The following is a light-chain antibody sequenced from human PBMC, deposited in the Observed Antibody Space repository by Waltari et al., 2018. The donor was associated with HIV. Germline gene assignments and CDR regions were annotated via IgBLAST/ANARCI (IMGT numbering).Light chain of an antibody. CDR2: SAS. CDR1: QGIRND. V-gene: IGKV1-6*01. J-gene: IGKJ2*01. Sequence: AIQMTQSPSSLSASVGDKVTITCRASQGIRNDLGWYQQKPGKAPKLLIYSASILQSGVPSRFSGSGSGTDFTLSISSLQPEDSATYFCLQDYNYPYTFGQGTKLEIK. CDR3: LQDYNYPYT.